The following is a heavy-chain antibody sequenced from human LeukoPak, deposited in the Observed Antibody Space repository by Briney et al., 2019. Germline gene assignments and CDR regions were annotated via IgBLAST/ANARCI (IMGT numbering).Heavy chain of an antibody. CDR1: GYTFTGYY. V-gene: IGHV1-2*02. Sequence: ASVKVSCKASGYTFTGYYIHWVRQAPRQGLEWMGWINPNSGGTNYAQRFQGRVTMTRDTSINTVYMELSRLRSDEPAVYYCAKTPPVSPYYFDYWGQGTLVTVSS. J-gene: IGHJ4*02. CDR3: AKTPPVSPYYFDY. D-gene: IGHD3-16*01. CDR2: INPNSGGT.